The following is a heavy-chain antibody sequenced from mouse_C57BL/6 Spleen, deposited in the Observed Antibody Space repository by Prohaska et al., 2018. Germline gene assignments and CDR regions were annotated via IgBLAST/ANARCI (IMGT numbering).Heavy chain of an antibody. CDR3: TNYYGSSYAMDY. CDR1: GFTFSSYA. V-gene: IGHV5-9-1*02. D-gene: IGHD1-1*01. J-gene: IGHJ4*01. CDR2: ISSGGDYI. Sequence: DVKLVESGEGLVKPGGSLKLSCAASGFTFSSYAMSWVRQTPEKRLEWVPYISSGGDYIYYADTVKGRFTISRDNARNTLYLQMSSLKSEDTAMYYCTNYYGSSYAMDYWGQGTSVTVSS.